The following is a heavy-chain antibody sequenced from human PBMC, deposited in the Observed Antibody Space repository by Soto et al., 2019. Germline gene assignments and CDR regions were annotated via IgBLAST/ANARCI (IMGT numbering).Heavy chain of an antibody. V-gene: IGHV3-30*18. CDR1: GFTFSSYG. CDR2: ISYDGSNK. CDR3: TKDLLGPGRAYGMDV. Sequence: QVQLVESGGGVVQPGRSLRLSCAASGFTFSSYGMHWVRQAPGKVLEWVAVISYDGSNKYYADSVKGRFTISRDNSKNTLYLQMNSLRAEDTAVYYCTKDLLGPGRAYGMDVWGQWTTVTVSS. D-gene: IGHD7-27*01. J-gene: IGHJ6*02.